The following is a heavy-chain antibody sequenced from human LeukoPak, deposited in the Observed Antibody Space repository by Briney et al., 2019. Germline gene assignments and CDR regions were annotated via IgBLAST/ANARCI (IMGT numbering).Heavy chain of an antibody. CDR3: AGGTGWLIDS. D-gene: IGHD3-9*01. V-gene: IGHV3-13*01. CDR1: GFTFNTYD. J-gene: IGHJ4*02. Sequence: GGSLRLSCAASGFTFNTYDMHWVRQTAGKSLEWVSAIGTAGDTYYLGSVEGRFTISRENAKNSLSLQMNGLRGGDTAVYYCAGGTGWLIDSWGQGTLVTVSS. CDR2: IGTAGDT.